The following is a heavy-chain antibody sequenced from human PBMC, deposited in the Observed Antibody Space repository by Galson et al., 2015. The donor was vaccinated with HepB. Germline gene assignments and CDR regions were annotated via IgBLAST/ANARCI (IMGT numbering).Heavy chain of an antibody. CDR1: GFSLSTSGMC. Sequence: PALVKPTQTLTLTCTFSGFSLSTSGMCVSWIRQPPGKALEWLARIDWDDDKYYSTSLKTRPTISKDTSKNQVVLTMTNMDPVDTATYYCARGGYSSYHQKINYFDYWGQGTLVTVSS. CDR3: ARGGYSSYHQKINYFDY. CDR2: IDWDDDK. J-gene: IGHJ4*02. D-gene: IGHD5-18*01. V-gene: IGHV2-70*11.